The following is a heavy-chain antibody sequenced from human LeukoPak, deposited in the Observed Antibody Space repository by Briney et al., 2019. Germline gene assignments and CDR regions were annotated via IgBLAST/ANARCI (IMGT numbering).Heavy chain of an antibody. V-gene: IGHV3-74*01. D-gene: IGHD3-9*01. Sequence: GGSLRLSCAASGFTFSDYYMSWIRQAPGKGLVWVSRIKGDGSHTIYADSVKGRFTISRDNAKNTLYLQMKSLRAEDTAVYYCVRDWDHFDFDSWGLGTLVTVSS. J-gene: IGHJ5*01. CDR3: VRDWDHFDFDS. CDR2: IKGDGSHT. CDR1: GFTFSDYY.